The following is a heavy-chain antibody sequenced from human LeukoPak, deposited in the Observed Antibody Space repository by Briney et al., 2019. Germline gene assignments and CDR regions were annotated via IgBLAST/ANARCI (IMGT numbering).Heavy chain of an antibody. CDR3: ARLGYCSSTSCYILDY. CDR1: GGSFSGYY. CDR2: INHSGST. Sequence: SETLSLTCAVYGGSFSGYYWSWIRQPPGKGLEWIGEINHSGSTNYNPSLKSRVTISVDTSKNQFSLKLGSVTAADTAVYYCARLGYCSSTSCYILDYWGQGTLVTVSS. V-gene: IGHV4-34*01. D-gene: IGHD2-2*02. J-gene: IGHJ4*02.